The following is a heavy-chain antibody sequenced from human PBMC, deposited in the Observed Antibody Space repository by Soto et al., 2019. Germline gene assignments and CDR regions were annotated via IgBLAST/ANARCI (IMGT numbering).Heavy chain of an antibody. D-gene: IGHD1-1*01. CDR1: GGSVSSGSYY. V-gene: IGHV4-61*01. Sequence: QVQLQESGPGLVKPSETLSLTCTVSGGSVSSGSYYWSWIRQPPGKGLEWIGYIYYSGSTNYNPSLKSRVTISVDTSKNQFSLKLCSVTAADTAVYYCARIEDGYNSLYDYWGQGTLVTVSS. J-gene: IGHJ4*02. CDR2: IYYSGST. CDR3: ARIEDGYNSLYDY.